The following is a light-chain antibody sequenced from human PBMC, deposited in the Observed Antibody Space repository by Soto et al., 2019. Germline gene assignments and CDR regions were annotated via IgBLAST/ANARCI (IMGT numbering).Light chain of an antibody. CDR1: QSVDTTF. V-gene: IGKV3-20*01. Sequence: EIVLTQSPGSLSLSPGQRATLSCRASQSVDTTFFAWYQKKPGQAPRLLIYGASKRATGTPDSFSGSGSGTAFPLIISRLGPEDFAVYYFQQYMSSVTFGQGTKVDIK. CDR3: QQYMSSVT. J-gene: IGKJ1*01. CDR2: GAS.